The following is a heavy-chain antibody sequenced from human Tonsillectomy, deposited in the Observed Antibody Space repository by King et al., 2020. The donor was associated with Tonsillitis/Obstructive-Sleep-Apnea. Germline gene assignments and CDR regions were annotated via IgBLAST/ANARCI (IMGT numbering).Heavy chain of an antibody. CDR1: GFTFSDYY. D-gene: IGHD3-22*01. V-gene: IGHV3-11*01. Sequence: VQLVESGGGLVKPGGSLRLSCAASGFTFSDYYMSWIRQAPGKGLEWVSYISRSGTIIYYADSVKGRFTISRDNAKNSSYLQMNSLRAEDTAVYYCARDWGRYYDSSGHPDAFDIWGQGTMVTVSS. J-gene: IGHJ3*02. CDR2: ISRSGTII. CDR3: ARDWGRYYDSSGHPDAFDI.